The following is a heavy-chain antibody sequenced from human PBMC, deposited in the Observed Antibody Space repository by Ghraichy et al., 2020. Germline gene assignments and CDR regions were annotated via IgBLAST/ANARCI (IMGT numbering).Heavy chain of an antibody. CDR2: IRGSGSST. J-gene: IGHJ3*02. V-gene: IGHV3-23*01. CDR3: AKDRDYYDSSGYYFNAFDI. Sequence: RGSLRLSCAASAFTFSSYAMTWVRQAPGKGLEWVSTIRGSGSSTYYTDSVKGRFTISRDNSKNTLYLQMNSLRAEDTAVYYCAKDRDYYDSSGYYFNAFDIWGQRTLVTVSS. D-gene: IGHD3-22*01. CDR1: AFTFSSYA.